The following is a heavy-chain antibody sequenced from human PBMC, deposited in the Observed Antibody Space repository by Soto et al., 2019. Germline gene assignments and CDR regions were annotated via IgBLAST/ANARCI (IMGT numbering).Heavy chain of an antibody. V-gene: IGHV1-3*01. CDR1: GYTFTSYA. D-gene: IGHD3-10*01. J-gene: IGHJ4*02. Sequence: GASVKVSCKASGYTFTSYAMHWVRQAPGQRLEWMGWINAGNGNTKYSQKFQGRITITRDTSANTAYMELGSLTSEDTAVYYCARGIWTMTRGAYYHDKWGQGTLDTVSS. CDR3: ARGIWTMTRGAYYHDK. CDR2: INAGNGNT.